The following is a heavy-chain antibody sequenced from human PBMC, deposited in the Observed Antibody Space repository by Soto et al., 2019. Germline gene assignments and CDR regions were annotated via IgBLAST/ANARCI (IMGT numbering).Heavy chain of an antibody. D-gene: IGHD3-3*01. J-gene: IGHJ5*02. CDR1: GGSFSGYY. CDR2: INHSGST. Sequence: PSETLSLTCAVYGGSFSGYYWSWIRQPPGKGLEWIGEINHSGSTNYNPSLKSRVTISVDTSKNQFSLKLSSVTAADTAVYYCARGLQALTIFGVVIRRMGWFDPWGQGTLVTSPQ. CDR3: ARGLQALTIFGVVIRRMGWFDP. V-gene: IGHV4-34*01.